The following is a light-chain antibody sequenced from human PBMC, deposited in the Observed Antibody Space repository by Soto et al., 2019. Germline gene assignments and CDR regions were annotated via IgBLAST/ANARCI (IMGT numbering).Light chain of an antibody. CDR3: QQYNSWWT. CDR2: DAS. V-gene: IGKV1-5*01. J-gene: IGKJ1*01. CDR1: QSISSW. Sequence: DIQMTQSPSTLSAFVGDRVTITCRASQSISSWLAWYQQKPGKAPKLLIYDASSLESGVPSRFSGSGSGTEFTLTISSLHPDDFATYYCQQYNSWWTFGQWTKLEIK.